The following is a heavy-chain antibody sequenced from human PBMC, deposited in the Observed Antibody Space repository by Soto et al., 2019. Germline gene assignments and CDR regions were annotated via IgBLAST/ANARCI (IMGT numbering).Heavy chain of an antibody. V-gene: IGHV3-30-3*01. J-gene: IGHJ5*02. CDR3: AREVDGSYSRATNWSDP. CDR2: ISYDGSNK. Sequence: PGGSLRLSCAASGFPFSIYAMHWVRQSPGKGLEWVALISYDGSNKYYADSVKGRFTISRDNSKNTLYLQMNSLRAEDTAVYYCAREVDGSYSRATNWSDPWDQGTRVTVSS. CDR1: GFPFSIYA. D-gene: IGHD1-26*01.